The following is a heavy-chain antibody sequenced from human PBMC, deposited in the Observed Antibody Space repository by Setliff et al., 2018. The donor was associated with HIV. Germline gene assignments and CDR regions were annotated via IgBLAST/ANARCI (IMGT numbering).Heavy chain of an antibody. D-gene: IGHD3-16*01. V-gene: IGHV4-28*06. CDR3: AKTVVGDSYALPNYGFEI. Sequence: SETLSLTCAVSGYSISSSNWWGWIRQHPGRGLVWSGYIYYSGGTNYNTSLKSRATMSVDTSNNRISLTLSSVTALDTAVYYCAKTVVGDSYALPNYGFEIWGQGTMVTVSS. CDR2: IYYSGGT. CDR1: GYSISSSNW. J-gene: IGHJ3*02.